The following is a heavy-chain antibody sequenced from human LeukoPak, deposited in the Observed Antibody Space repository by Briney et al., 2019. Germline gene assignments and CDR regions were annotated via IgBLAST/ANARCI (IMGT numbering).Heavy chain of an antibody. V-gene: IGHV4-61*01. CDR2: IYYSGST. D-gene: IGHD3-22*01. CDR3: ARWFYHDSSGYYSPL. Sequence: SETLSLTCTVSGGSVSSGSYYWSWIRQPPGKGLEWIGYIYYSGSTNYNPSLKSRVTISVDTSKDQFSLKLSSVTAADTAVYYCARWFYHDSSGYYSPLWGQGTLVTVSS. J-gene: IGHJ4*02. CDR1: GGSVSSGSYY.